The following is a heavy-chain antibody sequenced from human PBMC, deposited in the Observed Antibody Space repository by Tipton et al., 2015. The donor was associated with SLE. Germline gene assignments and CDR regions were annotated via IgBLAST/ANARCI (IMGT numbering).Heavy chain of an antibody. CDR3: ARQYSSSSLDY. D-gene: IGHD6-6*01. CDR2: IYTSGST. J-gene: IGHJ4*02. Sequence: TLSLTCAVYGGSFSGYYWSWIRQPAGKGLEWIGRIYTSGSTYYNPSLKSRVTISVDTSKNQFSLKLSSVTAADTAVYYCARQYSSSSLDYWGQGTLVTVSS. CDR1: GGSFSGYY. V-gene: IGHV4-59*10.